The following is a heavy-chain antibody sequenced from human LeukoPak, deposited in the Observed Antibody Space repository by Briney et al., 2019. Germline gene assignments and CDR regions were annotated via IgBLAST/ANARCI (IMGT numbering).Heavy chain of an antibody. D-gene: IGHD3-3*02. CDR2: IYSGGST. CDR1: GFTFSSYA. J-gene: IGHJ3*02. Sequence: AGGSLRLSCAASGFTFSSYAMSWVRQAPGKGLEWVSVIYSGGSTYYADSVKGRFTISRDNSKNTLYLQMNSLRAEDTAVYYCARDRDHFDAFDIWGQGTMVTVSS. CDR3: ARDRDHFDAFDI. V-gene: IGHV3-53*01.